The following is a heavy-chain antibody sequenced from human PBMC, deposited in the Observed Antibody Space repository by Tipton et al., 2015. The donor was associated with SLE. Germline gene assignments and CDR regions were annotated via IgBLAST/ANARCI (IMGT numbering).Heavy chain of an antibody. J-gene: IGHJ4*02. CDR1: GITFTSNA. CDR3: AKGACSGGVCYYYFDY. CDR2: ISGSGVTT. Sequence: SLRLSCAASGITFTSNAMTWVRQAPGKGLEWVSAISGSGVTTFYPDSVKGRFTISRDNSKNTLYLQMNSLRAEDTAVYFCAKGACSGGVCYYYFDYWGQGTLVTVSS. D-gene: IGHD2-8*02. V-gene: IGHV3-23*01.